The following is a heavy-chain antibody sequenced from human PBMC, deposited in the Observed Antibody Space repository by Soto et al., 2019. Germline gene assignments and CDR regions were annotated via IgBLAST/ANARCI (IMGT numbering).Heavy chain of an antibody. J-gene: IGHJ6*02. CDR2: INPDSGGT. CDR3: ARENYYSKGLSYGMDV. V-gene: IGHV1-2*02. D-gene: IGHD3-10*01. CDR1: GYTFTGYY. Sequence: ASVNVSCASSGYTFTGYYMHWVRQSPGQGLEWMGWINPDSGGTNYAQKFQGRVTMTRDTSISTAYMELSRLRSDDTAVYYCARENYYSKGLSYGMDVWGQGTTVTVSS.